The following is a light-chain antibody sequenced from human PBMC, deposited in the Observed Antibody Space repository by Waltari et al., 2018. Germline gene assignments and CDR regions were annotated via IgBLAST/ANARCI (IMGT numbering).Light chain of an antibody. CDR2: GAS. J-gene: IGKJ2*01. CDR1: QGIGNY. Sequence: DIQMTQSPSSLSASVGDRITIPCRASQGIGNYLAWYQQKPGKVPKLLISGASALQSGVPSRFSGSGSGTDFTLTISSLQPEDVGTYYCQKSKRAPFTFGQGTKLEI. CDR3: QKSKRAPFT. V-gene: IGKV1-27*01.